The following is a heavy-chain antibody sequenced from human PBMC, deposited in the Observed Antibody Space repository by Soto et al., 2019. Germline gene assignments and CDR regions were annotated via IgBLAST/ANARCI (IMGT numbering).Heavy chain of an antibody. Sequence: GGSLRLSCAASGFTFINYAMSWVRQATGKGLEWVSRISGSAASAYYADSVKGQFTISRDNSKNTLYLQMYGLRAEDTAVYYCAKERSSGWTDTFDYWGQGSLVTVSS. J-gene: IGHJ4*02. CDR3: AKERSSGWTDTFDY. CDR2: ISGSAASA. CDR1: GFTFINYA. D-gene: IGHD6-19*01. V-gene: IGHV3-23*01.